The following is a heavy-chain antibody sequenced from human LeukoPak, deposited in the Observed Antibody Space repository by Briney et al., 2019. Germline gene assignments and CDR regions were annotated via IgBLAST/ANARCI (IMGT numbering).Heavy chain of an antibody. CDR3: ARDHGIPGSGSYRFDY. CDR1: GFTFSSHS. J-gene: IGHJ4*01. D-gene: IGHD3-10*01. V-gene: IGHV3-21*06. CDR2: ISSSSSYI. Sequence: GGSLRLSCAPSGFTFSSHSMNWVRQAPGKGLEWVSSISSSSSYIYYADSVKGRFTISRDYAKNLLYLQMNSLRIEDTAVYYCARDHGIPGSGSYRFDYWGHGTLVTVS.